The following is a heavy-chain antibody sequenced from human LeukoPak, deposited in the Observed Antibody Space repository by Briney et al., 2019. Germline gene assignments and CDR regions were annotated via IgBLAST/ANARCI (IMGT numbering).Heavy chain of an antibody. D-gene: IGHD2-21*01. Sequence: GGSLSLSCAASGFTVTTNYMTWVRQAPGKGLEWVSVIYADGGTYYADSVKGRFTMSRDSSRNTLFLQMNSLRAEDTAVYYCAKALALLGDYYNMDVWGQGTTVTVSS. J-gene: IGHJ6*02. CDR2: IYADGGT. CDR3: AKALALLGDYYNMDV. CDR1: GFTVTTNY. V-gene: IGHV3-53*01.